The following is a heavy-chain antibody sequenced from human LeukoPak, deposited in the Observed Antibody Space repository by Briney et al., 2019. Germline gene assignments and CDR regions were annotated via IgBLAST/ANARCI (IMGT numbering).Heavy chain of an antibody. Sequence: GGSLRLSCAASGFTFSSYAMSWVRQAPGKGLEWVSSISGSGVSTYCADSVKGRFTISRDNSKNTLYLQMNSLRAEDTAVYYCAKVGGRGKYFDAFDIWGQGTMLTVSS. V-gene: IGHV3-23*01. CDR1: GFTFSSYA. CDR2: ISGSGVST. D-gene: IGHD2/OR15-2a*01. J-gene: IGHJ3*02. CDR3: AKVGGRGKYFDAFDI.